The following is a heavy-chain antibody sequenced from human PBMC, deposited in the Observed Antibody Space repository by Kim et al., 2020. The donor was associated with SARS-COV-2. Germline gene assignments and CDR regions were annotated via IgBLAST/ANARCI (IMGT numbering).Heavy chain of an antibody. J-gene: IGHJ4*02. CDR2: IWYDGSNK. CDR3: AKLTLDSGYEKFDY. CDR1: GGRFSSYA. Sequence: GGSLRLEGEGEGGRFSSYAMHWVRQAPGKGLEWVAVIWYDGSNKYYADSVKGRFTISRDNSKNTLYLQMNSLRAEDTAVYYCAKLTLDSGYEKFDYWGQG. D-gene: IGHD5-12*01. V-gene: IGHV3-33*06.